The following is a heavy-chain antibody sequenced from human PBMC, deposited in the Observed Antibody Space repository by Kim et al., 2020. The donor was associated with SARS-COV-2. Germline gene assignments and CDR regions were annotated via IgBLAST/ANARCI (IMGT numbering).Heavy chain of an antibody. CDR2: INQDGGGR. D-gene: IGHD1-1*01. Sequence: GGSLRLSCAASGFTLSTYWMTWVRQAPGKGLAWVANINQDGGGRYYVHSVQGRFTISRDNANNSLYLQMNSLRVDDTGVYYCARWEGVGWNLWGQGTLVTVSS. V-gene: IGHV3-7*01. J-gene: IGHJ4*02. CDR1: GFTLSTYW. CDR3: ARWEGVGWNL.